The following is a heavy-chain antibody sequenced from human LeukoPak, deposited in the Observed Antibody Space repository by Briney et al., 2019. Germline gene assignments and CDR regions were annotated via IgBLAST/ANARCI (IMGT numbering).Heavy chain of an antibody. Sequence: SETVSLTCAVYGGSFSGYYWSWIPQPPGKGLEWIGEINHSGSTNYNPSLKSRVTISVDTSKNQFSLKLSSVTAADTAVYYCARGCFATCAVAQTGGFDYWGQGTLVTVSS. D-gene: IGHD6-19*01. V-gene: IGHV4-34*01. CDR2: INHSGST. J-gene: IGHJ4*02. CDR1: GGSFSGYY. CDR3: ARGCFATCAVAQTGGFDY.